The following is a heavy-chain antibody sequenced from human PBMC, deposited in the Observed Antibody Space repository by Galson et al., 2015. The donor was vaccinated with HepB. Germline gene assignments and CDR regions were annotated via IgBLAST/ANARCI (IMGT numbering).Heavy chain of an antibody. J-gene: IGHJ4*02. D-gene: IGHD3-22*01. CDR1: GFTFSSYA. CDR2: ISGSGGST. Sequence: SLRLSCAASGFTFSSYAMSWVRQAPGKGLEWVSAISGSGGSTYYADSVKGRFTISRDNSKNTLYLQMNSLRAEDTAVYYCAKDRYYDSSGYYYGYFDYWGQGTLVTVSS. CDR3: AKDRYYDSSGYYYGYFDY. V-gene: IGHV3-23*01.